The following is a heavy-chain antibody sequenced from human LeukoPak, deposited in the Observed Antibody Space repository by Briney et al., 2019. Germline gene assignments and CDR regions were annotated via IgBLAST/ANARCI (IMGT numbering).Heavy chain of an antibody. CDR3: ARIPATGIGRFDY. CDR1: GGSISSGSYY. J-gene: IGHJ4*02. Sequence: PSETLSLTCTVSGGSISSGSYYWSWVRQPAGKGLEWIGRIYTSGNTNYNPSLKSRVTISVDTSKNQFSLKLSSVTAADTAVYYCARIPATGIGRFDYWGQGTLVTVSS. D-gene: IGHD6-13*01. V-gene: IGHV4-61*02. CDR2: IYTSGNT.